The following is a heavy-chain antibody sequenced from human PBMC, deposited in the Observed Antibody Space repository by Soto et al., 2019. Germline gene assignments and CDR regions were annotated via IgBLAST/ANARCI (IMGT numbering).Heavy chain of an antibody. D-gene: IGHD2-8*01. V-gene: IGHV1-8*01. CDR3: ARVYGYYYYYMDV. CDR2: ISPDSGKT. J-gene: IGHJ6*03. CDR1: GYSLTDNG. Sequence: GASVKVSCKASGYSLTDNGITWVRQASGQGLEYVGWISPDSGKTDYAQKFQGRVTMTRDTSINTVYMELSSPRSDDTAVYYCARVYGYYYYYMDVWGKGTTGTVAS.